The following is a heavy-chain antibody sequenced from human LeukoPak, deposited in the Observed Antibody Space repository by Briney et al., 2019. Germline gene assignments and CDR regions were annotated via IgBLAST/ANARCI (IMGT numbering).Heavy chain of an antibody. D-gene: IGHD4-17*01. Sequence: GASVKVSCKASGYTFTGYYMHWVRQAPGQGLEWMGWINPNSGGTNYAQKFQGRVTMTRDTSISTAYMELSRLRSDDTAVYYCARDWGNDYGDFDYYYYYMDVWGKGTTVTVSS. V-gene: IGHV1-2*02. CDR2: INPNSGGT. J-gene: IGHJ6*03. CDR3: ARDWGNDYGDFDYYYYYMDV. CDR1: GYTFTGYY.